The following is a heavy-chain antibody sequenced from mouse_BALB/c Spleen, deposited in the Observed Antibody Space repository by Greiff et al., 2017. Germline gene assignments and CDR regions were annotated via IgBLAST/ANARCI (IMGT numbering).Heavy chain of an antibody. CDR1: GFTFTDYY. V-gene: IGHV7-3*02. Sequence: EVKLVESGGGLVQPGGSLRLSCATSGFTFTDYYMSWVRQPPGKALEWLGFIRNKANGYTTEYSASVKGRFTISRDNSQSILYLQMNTLRAEDSATYYCARDLYYGNPCFAYWGQGTLVTVSA. J-gene: IGHJ3*01. CDR3: ARDLYYGNPCFAY. D-gene: IGHD2-1*01. CDR2: IRNKANGYTT.